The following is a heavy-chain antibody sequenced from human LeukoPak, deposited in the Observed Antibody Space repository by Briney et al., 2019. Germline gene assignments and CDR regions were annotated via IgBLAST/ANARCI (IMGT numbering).Heavy chain of an antibody. Sequence: GGPLRLSCAASGFTFSDYYMSWIRQAPGKGLEGVSYISSSCSTIYYADSVKGRFTISRDNAKNSLYLQMNSLRAEDTAVYYCARERISVAGPTGSFDYWAREPWSPSPQ. CDR2: ISSSCSTI. CDR1: GFTFSDYY. D-gene: IGHD6-13*01. V-gene: IGHV3-11*01. CDR3: ARERISVAGPTGSFDY. J-gene: IGHJ4*02.